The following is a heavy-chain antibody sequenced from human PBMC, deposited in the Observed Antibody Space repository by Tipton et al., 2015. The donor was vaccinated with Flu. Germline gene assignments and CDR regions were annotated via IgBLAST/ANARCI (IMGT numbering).Heavy chain of an antibody. D-gene: IGHD6-19*01. CDR3: AKVIPEIVAGLDY. CDR1: GFTFNNYG. Sequence: SLRLSCAASGFTFNNYGMHWVRQAPGKGLEWVALVSYGGRDKYYADSVKGRFTISRDNSKNALYLQMNSLRAEDTAIYYCAKVIPEIVAGLDYWGQGTLVTVSS. CDR2: VSYGGRDK. J-gene: IGHJ4*02. V-gene: IGHV3-33*05.